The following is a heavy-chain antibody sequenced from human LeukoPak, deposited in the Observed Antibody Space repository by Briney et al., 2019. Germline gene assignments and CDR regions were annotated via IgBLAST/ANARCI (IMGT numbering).Heavy chain of an antibody. CDR2: IYYSGST. J-gene: IGHJ5*02. V-gene: IGHV4-59*08. D-gene: IGHD3-22*01. CDR1: GGSISSYY. Sequence: SKTLSLTCAVSGGSISSYYWSWIRQPPGKGLEWIGYIYYSGSTNYNPSLKSRVTISVDTSKNQFSLKLSSVTAADTAVYYCARYYDSSGYYRGSWFDPWGQGTLVTVSS. CDR3: ARYYDSSGYYRGSWFDP.